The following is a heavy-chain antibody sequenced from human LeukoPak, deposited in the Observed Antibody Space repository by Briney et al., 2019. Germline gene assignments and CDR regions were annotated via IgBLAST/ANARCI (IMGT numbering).Heavy chain of an antibody. CDR3: ARDRTRPEDYYYYGMDV. V-gene: IGHV3-30*04. CDR2: ISYDGSNR. D-gene: IGHD1-14*01. Sequence: GRSLRLSCAASGFTFSNYAIHWVRQAPGKGLEGVTVISYDGSNRYYIDSVKGRFTISRDNSKNPLYLQMNSLRAEDTDVYYCARDRTRPEDYYYYGMDVWGQGTMVTVSS. J-gene: IGHJ6*02. CDR1: GFTFSNYA.